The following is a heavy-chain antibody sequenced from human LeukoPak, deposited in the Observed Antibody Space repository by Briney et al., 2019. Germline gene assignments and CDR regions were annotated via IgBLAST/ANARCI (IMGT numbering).Heavy chain of an antibody. CDR2: ISGSGGSP. CDR3: AKGKTHYYGSGDS. J-gene: IGHJ4*02. Sequence: PGGSLRLSCAASDFTFSDYAMSWVRHAPGKGLEWVSGISGSGGSPFYSDSVKGRFIISRDNSQNTVYLQMNSLRAEDTALYYCAKGKTHYYGSGDSWGQGTLVTVSS. D-gene: IGHD3-10*01. CDR1: DFTFSDYA. V-gene: IGHV3-23*01.